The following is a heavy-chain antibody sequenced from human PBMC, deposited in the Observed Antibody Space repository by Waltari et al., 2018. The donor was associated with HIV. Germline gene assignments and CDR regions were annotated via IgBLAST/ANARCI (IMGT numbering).Heavy chain of an antibody. J-gene: IGHJ4*02. Sequence: EVQLVESGGGLVKPGGSLRPYCAASGLQFRTAWMRRVRQAPGKGLEWVSRIKSKTDGGTTDYAAPVKGRFTISRDDSKNTLYLQMNSLKTEDTAAYYCTTSDYGGNDYWGQGTLVTVSS. CDR2: IKSKTDGGTT. D-gene: IGHD4-17*01. V-gene: IGHV3-15*01. CDR1: GLQFRTAW. CDR3: TTSDYGGNDY.